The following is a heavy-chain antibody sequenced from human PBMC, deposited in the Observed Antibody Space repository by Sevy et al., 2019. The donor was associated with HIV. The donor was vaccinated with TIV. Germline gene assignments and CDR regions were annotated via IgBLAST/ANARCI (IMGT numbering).Heavy chain of an antibody. J-gene: IGHJ4*02. CDR3: ANDPPSQDYYDSSSSGYFDS. V-gene: IGHV3-23*01. CDR2: ISTDGDNT. CDR1: GFTFSNYA. D-gene: IGHD3-22*01. Sequence: GGSLRLSCAASGFTFSNYAMSWVRQAPGKGLQWVSVISTDGDNTYYADSVKGRFTISRDNSKNILYLQMSSLSAEDTAVYFCANDPPSQDYYDSSSSGYFDSWGQGTLVTVSS.